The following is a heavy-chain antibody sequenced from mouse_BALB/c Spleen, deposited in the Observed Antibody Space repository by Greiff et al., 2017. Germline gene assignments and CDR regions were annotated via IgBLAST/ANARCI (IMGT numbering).Heavy chain of an antibody. CDR2: IWAGGST. V-gene: IGHV2-9*02. Sequence: VKLMESGPGLVAPSQSLSITCTVSGFSLTSYGVHWVRQPPGKGLEWLGVIWAGGSTNYNSALMSRLSISKDNSKSQVFLKMNSLQTDDTAMYYCASTSLRNYYAMDYWGQGTSVTVAS. D-gene: IGHD5-1*01. J-gene: IGHJ4*01. CDR1: GFSLTSYG. CDR3: ASTSLRNYYAMDY.